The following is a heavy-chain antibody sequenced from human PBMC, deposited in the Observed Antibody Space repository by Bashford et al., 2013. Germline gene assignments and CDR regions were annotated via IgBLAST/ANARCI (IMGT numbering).Heavy chain of an antibody. CDR1: GFIFKNYA. D-gene: IGHD2/OR15-2a*01. V-gene: IGHV3-23*01. Sequence: GGSLRLSCAASGFIFKNYAMSWVRQAPGKGLEWVSAISGSSGSTYYADSVKGRFTVSRDSAENTAYLQMSRLRVEDTAVYYCARDDSNSHYFGLDVWGHGTTVTVSS. CDR2: ISGSSGST. J-gene: IGHJ6*02. CDR3: ARDDSNSHYFGLDV.